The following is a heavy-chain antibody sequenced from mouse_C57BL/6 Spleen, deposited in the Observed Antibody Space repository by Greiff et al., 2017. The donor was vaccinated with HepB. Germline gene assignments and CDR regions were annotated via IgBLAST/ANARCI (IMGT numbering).Heavy chain of an antibody. J-gene: IGHJ2*01. CDR2: IDPENGDT. Sequence: VQLQQSGAELVRPGASVKLSCTASGFNIKDDYMHWVKQRPEQGLEWIGWIDPENGDTEYASKFQGKATITADTSSNTAYLQLSSLTSEDTAVYYCTTSTVVAPWGQGTTLTVSS. CDR3: TTSTVVAP. V-gene: IGHV14-4*01. D-gene: IGHD1-1*01. CDR1: GFNIKDDY.